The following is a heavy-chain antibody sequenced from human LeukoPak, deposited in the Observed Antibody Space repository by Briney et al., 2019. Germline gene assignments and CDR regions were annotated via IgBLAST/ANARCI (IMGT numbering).Heavy chain of an antibody. V-gene: IGHV4-59*12. CDR1: GGSISSYY. J-gene: IGHJ3*02. Sequence: PSETLSLTCTVSGGSISSYYWSWIRQPPGKGLEWIGYIYYSGSTNYNPSLKSRVTISVDTSKNQFSLKLSSVTAADTAVYYCARGSRVTMIVVRNDALDIWGQGTMVTVSS. CDR3: ARGSRVTMIVVRNDALDI. CDR2: IYYSGST. D-gene: IGHD3-22*01.